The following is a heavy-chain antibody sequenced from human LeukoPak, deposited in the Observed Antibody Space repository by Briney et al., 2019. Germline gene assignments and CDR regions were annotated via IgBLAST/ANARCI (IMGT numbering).Heavy chain of an antibody. CDR1: GGTFSSYA. Sequence: ASVKVSCKASGGTFSSYAISWVRQAPGQGLEWMGGIIPIFGTANYAQKFQGRVTITTDESTSTAYMELSSLRSEDTAVYYCARDKQQLVLANWFDPWGQGTLVTVSS. V-gene: IGHV1-69*05. CDR2: IIPIFGTA. D-gene: IGHD6-6*01. CDR3: ARDKQQLVLANWFDP. J-gene: IGHJ5*02.